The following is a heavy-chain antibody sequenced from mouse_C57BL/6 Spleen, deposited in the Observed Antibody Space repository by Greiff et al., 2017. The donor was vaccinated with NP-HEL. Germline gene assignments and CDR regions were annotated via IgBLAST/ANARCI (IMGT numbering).Heavy chain of an antibody. V-gene: IGHV1-76*01. CDR3: AREGVYTAMDY. CDR2: IYPGSGNT. Sequence: QVHVKQSGAELVRPGASVKLSCKASGYTFTDYYINWVKQRPGQGLEWIARIYPGSGNTYYNEKFKGKATLTAEKSSSTAYMQLSSLTSEDSAVYFCAREGVYTAMDYWGQGTSVTVSS. CDR1: GYTFTDYY. D-gene: IGHD2-1*01. J-gene: IGHJ4*01.